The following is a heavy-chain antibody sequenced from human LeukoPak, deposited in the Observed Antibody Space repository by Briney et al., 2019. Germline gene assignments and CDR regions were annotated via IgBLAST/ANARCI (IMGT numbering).Heavy chain of an antibody. CDR3: ARVNDFGDYFDY. V-gene: IGHV3-74*01. J-gene: IGHJ4*02. D-gene: IGHD3-3*01. CDR2: INTDGSDT. CDR1: GFTFSSNW. Sequence: QAGGSLRLSCAASGFTFSSNWMNWVRHVPGKGLVWVSRINTDGSDTTYADSVKGRFTISRDNAKNTLYLQMNSLRAEDTAVYYCARVNDFGDYFDYWGQGTLVTVSS.